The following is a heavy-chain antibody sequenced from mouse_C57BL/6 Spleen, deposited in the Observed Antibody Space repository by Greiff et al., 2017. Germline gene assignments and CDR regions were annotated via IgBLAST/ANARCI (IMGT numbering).Heavy chain of an antibody. CDR1: GYTFTDYE. CDR3: TVPCTGWYFDV. D-gene: IGHD2-14*01. J-gene: IGHJ1*03. CDR2: IDPETGGT. V-gene: IGHV1-15*01. Sequence: QVQLQQSGAELVRPGASVTLSCKASGYTFTDYEMHWVKQTPVHGLEWIGAIDPETGGTAYNQKFKGKAILTADKSSSTAYMELRSLTSEDSAVYYCTVPCTGWYFDVWGTGTTVTVSS.